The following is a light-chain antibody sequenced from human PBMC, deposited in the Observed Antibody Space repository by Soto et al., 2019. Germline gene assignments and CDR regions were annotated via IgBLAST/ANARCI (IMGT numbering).Light chain of an antibody. CDR1: SSDVGCYNL. J-gene: IGLJ2*01. V-gene: IGLV2-23*03. CDR3: CSYAGSSTFDVV. Sequence: QSALTQPASVSGSPGQSITISCTGTSSDVGCYNLVSWYQQHPGKAPKLMIYEGSKRPSGVSNRFSGSKSGNTASLTISGLQAEDEADYYCCSYAGSSTFDVVFGGGTKLTVL. CDR2: EGS.